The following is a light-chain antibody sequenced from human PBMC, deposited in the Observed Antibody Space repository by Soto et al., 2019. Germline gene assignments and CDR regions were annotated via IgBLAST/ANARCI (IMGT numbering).Light chain of an antibody. CDR2: EVT. J-gene: IGLJ2*01. V-gene: IGLV2-8*01. CDR1: SSDVGGYNY. Sequence: QSALTQPPSASGSPGQSVTISCAGTSSDVGGYNYVSWYQQHPGKAPKLLIYEVTTRPSGVPDRFSGSKSGNTASLTISGLQAEDEADYYCSSYASTNRPLFGGGTKVTVL. CDR3: SSYASTNRPL.